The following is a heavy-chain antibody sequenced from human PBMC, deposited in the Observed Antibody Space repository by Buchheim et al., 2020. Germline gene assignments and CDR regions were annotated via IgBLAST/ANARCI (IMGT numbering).Heavy chain of an antibody. V-gene: IGHV3-7*03. J-gene: IGHJ6*02. CDR3: AREPDSSYYYYGMDV. CDR1: GFTFSSYW. D-gene: IGHD3-22*01. CDR2: IKQDGSEK. Sequence: EVQLVESGGGLVQPGGSLRLSCAASGFTFSSYWMSWVRQAPGKGLEWVANIKQDGSEKYYVDSVKGRFTISRDNAKHSLYLQMNSLRAEDTAVYYCAREPDSSYYYYGMDVWGQGTT.